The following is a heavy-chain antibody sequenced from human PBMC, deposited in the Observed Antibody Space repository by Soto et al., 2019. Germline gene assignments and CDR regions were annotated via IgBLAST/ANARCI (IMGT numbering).Heavy chain of an antibody. D-gene: IGHD3-22*01. Sequence: PGGSLRLSCAASGLTFSSYGMHWVRQAPGKGLEWVAVISKDGSTKYDADSVKGRFTISRDNSKNTLYLQMNSLRAEDTAVYYCAKETHSSGYGSYFDYWGKGTLVTVSS. CDR2: ISKDGSTK. J-gene: IGHJ4*02. CDR3: AKETHSSGYGSYFDY. CDR1: GLTFSSYG. V-gene: IGHV3-30*18.